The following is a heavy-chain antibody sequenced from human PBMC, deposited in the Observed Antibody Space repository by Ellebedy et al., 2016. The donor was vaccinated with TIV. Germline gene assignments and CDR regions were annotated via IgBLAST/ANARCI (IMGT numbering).Heavy chain of an antibody. CDR1: GDSISPYY. CDR2: IHYSGSA. CDR3: ARQHDPKYNNYMDV. J-gene: IGHJ6*03. Sequence: MPSETLSLTRTVSGDSISPYYWNWIRQPPGKGLEWIGYIHYSGSANYNPSLKSRVTISVDTSKNQFSLNLSSVTAADTAMYYCARQHDPKYNNYMDVWGKGTTVTVSS. V-gene: IGHV4-59*01.